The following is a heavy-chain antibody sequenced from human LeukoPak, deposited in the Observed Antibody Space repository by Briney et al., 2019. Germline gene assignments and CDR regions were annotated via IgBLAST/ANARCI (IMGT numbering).Heavy chain of an antibody. D-gene: IGHD6-13*01. Sequence: GGSLRLSCAASGFTFSSYWMHWVRQAPGKGLVWVSRINSDGSSTSYADSVKGRFTISRDNAKNTLYLQMNSLRAEDTAVYYCARGSSIAAAAANWFDPWGQGTLVTVSS. V-gene: IGHV3-74*01. CDR2: INSDGSST. CDR1: GFTFSSYW. J-gene: IGHJ5*02. CDR3: ARGSSIAAAAANWFDP.